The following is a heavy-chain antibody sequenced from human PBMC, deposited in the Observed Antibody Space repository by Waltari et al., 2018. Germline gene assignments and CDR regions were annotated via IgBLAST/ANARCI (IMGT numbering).Heavy chain of an antibody. CDR1: GYTFTSYA. CDR3: ARGFYDSSGYYGY. V-gene: IGHV1-3*01. CDR2: INAGNGNT. J-gene: IGHJ4*02. D-gene: IGHD3-22*01. Sequence: QVQLVQSGAEVKKPGASVKVSCKASGYTFTSYAMHWVRQAPGQRLEWMGWINAGNGNTKYSQKFQGRVTMTRDTSASTAYMELSSLRSEDTAVYYCARGFYDSSGYYGYWGQGTLVTVSS.